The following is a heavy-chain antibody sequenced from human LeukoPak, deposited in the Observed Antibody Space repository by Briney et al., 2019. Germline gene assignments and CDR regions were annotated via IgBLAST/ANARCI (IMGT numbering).Heavy chain of an antibody. CDR1: GFTFDDYA. V-gene: IGHV3-9*03. CDR3: AKDRGYIPFGAFDI. CDR2: ISWNSGSI. D-gene: IGHD5-12*01. Sequence: GRSLRLSCAASGFTFDDYAMHWVRQAPGKGLEWVSGISWNSGSIGYADSVKGRFTISRDNAKNSLYLQMNSLRAEDMALYYCAKDRGYIPFGAFDIWGQGTMVTVSS. J-gene: IGHJ3*02.